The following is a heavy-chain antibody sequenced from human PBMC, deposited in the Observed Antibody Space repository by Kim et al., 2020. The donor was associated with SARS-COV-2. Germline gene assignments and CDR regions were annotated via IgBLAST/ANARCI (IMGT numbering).Heavy chain of an antibody. Sequence: YSGSNTYYADSVMGRFPISRDNSKSTLYLQMNSLCADDTAVYYCVRDAGGYWGQGTLVTVSS. V-gene: IGHV3-53*01. J-gene: IGHJ4*02. D-gene: IGHD2-15*01. CDR3: VRDAGGY. CDR2: YSGSNT.